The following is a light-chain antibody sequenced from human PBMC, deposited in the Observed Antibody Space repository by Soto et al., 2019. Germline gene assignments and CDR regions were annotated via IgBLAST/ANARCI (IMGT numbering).Light chain of an antibody. V-gene: IGLV2-14*01. J-gene: IGLJ1*01. CDR3: SSYTSSSTFYV. CDR1: SSDVGGYNY. Sequence: QSALTQPASVSGSPGQSITISCTGTSSDVGGYNYVSWYQQHPGKAPKLMIYDVSNRPSGVSNRFSGSKSGNTASLTLSGXXXXXEADYYCSSYTSSSTFYVFGTGTKLTVL. CDR2: DVS.